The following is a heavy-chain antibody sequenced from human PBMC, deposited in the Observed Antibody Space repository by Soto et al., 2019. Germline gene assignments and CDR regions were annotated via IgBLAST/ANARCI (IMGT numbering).Heavy chain of an antibody. CDR2: ISSSSNYI. V-gene: IGHV3-21*01. CDR1: GFSLSDHF. J-gene: IGHJ4*02. Sequence: PGGSLRLSCVATGFSLSDHFMNWVRQAPGKGLEWVSSISSSSNYIYYADSVKGRFTISRDNAKNSLYLQMNSLRAEDTAVYYCARGYDSFDSWGQGTPVTVSS. CDR3: ARGYDSFDS. D-gene: IGHD3-22*01.